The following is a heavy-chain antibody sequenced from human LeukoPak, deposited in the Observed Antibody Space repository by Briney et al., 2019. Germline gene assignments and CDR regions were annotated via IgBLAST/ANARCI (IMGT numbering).Heavy chain of an antibody. V-gene: IGHV4-61*02. CDR3: ARERGCSSTSCYVSSYFDY. D-gene: IGHD2-2*01. CDR2: IHTTGRT. CDR1: GGSISGGDHY. J-gene: IGHJ4*02. Sequence: PSQTLSLTCSISGGSISGGDHYWTWIRQPAGKELEWIGRIHTTGRTNYNPSLKSRVYISVDTSKNQFSLELSSLTAADTAVYYCARERGCSSTSCYVSSYFDYWGQGTLVTVSS.